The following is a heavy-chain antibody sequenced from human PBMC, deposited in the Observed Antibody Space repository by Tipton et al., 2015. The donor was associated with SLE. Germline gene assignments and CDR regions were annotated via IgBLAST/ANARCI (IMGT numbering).Heavy chain of an antibody. V-gene: IGHV3-NL1*01. Sequence: SLRLSCAASGFSFSSYGMHWVRQAPGKGLEWVSCISHNSGRIYYADSLKGRFTISRDNSKNTLYLQMNSLRAEDTAVYYCAKADSSDSLRDWGQGTLVTVSS. D-gene: IGHD3-22*01. CDR2: ISHNSGRI. CDR3: AKADSSDSLRD. CDR1: GFSFSSYG. J-gene: IGHJ4*02.